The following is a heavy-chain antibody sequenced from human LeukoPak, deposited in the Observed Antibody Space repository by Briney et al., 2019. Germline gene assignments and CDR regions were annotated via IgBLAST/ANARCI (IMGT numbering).Heavy chain of an antibody. CDR3: ARLKKKENYYGSGSRIKNYYYYGMDV. V-gene: IGHV4-34*01. Sequence: PSETLSLTCAVYGGSFSGYYWSWIRQPPGKGLEWIGEINHSGSTNYNPSLKSRVTISVDTSKNQFSLKLSSVTAADTAVYYCARLKKKENYYGSGSRIKNYYYYGMDVWGQGTTVTVSS. CDR1: GGSFSGYY. CDR2: INHSGST. J-gene: IGHJ6*02. D-gene: IGHD3-10*01.